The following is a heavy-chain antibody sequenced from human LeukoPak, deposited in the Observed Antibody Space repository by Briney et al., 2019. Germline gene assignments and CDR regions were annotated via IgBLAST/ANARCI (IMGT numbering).Heavy chain of an antibody. CDR1: GFTFSDFY. D-gene: IGHD3-3*01. Sequence: GGSLRLSCAASGFTFSDFYMCWIRQAPGKGLEWVSYISNSGSSEFYAESMKGRVAISRDNAQNSVYLQMNSLRAEDTAVYYCVRGVETTLSLDYWGQGSLVTVSS. V-gene: IGHV3-11*01. CDR2: ISNSGSSE. CDR3: VRGVETTLSLDY. J-gene: IGHJ4*02.